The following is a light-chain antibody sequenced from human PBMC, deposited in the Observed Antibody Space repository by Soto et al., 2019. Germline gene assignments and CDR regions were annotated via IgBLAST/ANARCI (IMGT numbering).Light chain of an antibody. J-gene: IGLJ3*02. CDR2: ANI. CDR1: NTNIGAGYD. CDR3: QSDDSSLSAWKV. V-gene: IGLV1-40*01. Sequence: QSVLTQPPSVSGAPGQRVSISCTGNNTNIGAGYDVNWYQQLPGTAPKLLIYANINRPSGVPDRLSGSESGASAFLVITGLQAEDAADYSCQSDDSSLSAWKVFGGGTKVTVL.